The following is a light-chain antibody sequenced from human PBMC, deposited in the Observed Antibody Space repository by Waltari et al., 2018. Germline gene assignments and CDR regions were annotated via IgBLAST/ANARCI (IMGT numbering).Light chain of an antibody. V-gene: IGLV1-47*01. CDR1: SSNIGSNY. J-gene: IGLJ3*02. CDR3: SAWDDILTWVDGLIGWV. Sequence: QSVLTQPPSASGTPGQRVTISCSGSSSNIGSNYVYWYQQLPGTATKLLLYRSNHRPSVVTDRFSRSKSCPSASLAISGFRSEDEADYYCSAWDDILTWVDGLIGWVFGGGTKLTVL. CDR2: RSN.